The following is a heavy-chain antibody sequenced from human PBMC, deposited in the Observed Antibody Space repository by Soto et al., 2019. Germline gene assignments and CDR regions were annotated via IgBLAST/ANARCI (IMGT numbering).Heavy chain of an antibody. CDR1: GYTFTSYA. Sequence: GASVKVSCKASGYTFTSYARHWVRQAPGQRLEWMGWINAGNGNTKYSQKFQGRDTITRDTSASTAYMELSSLRSEDTAVYYCARPRGNWNSSFWFDPWGQGTLVTVSS. D-gene: IGHD1-7*01. V-gene: IGHV1-3*01. CDR2: INAGNGNT. J-gene: IGHJ5*02. CDR3: ARPRGNWNSSFWFDP.